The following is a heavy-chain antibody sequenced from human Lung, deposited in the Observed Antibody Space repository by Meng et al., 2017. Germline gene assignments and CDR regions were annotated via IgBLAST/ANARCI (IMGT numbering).Heavy chain of an antibody. J-gene: IGHJ4*02. D-gene: IGHD4-11*01. V-gene: IGHV4-34*01. Sequence: QGLLQESGPRLGRPSETLSLTCVVSGGSFSDYYWSWIRQPPGKGLEWIGEINHSGSTNYNPSLESRATISVDTSQNNLSLKLSSVTAADSAVYYCARGPTTMAHDFDYWGQGTLVTVSS. CDR1: GGSFSDYY. CDR3: ARGPTTMAHDFDY. CDR2: INHSGST.